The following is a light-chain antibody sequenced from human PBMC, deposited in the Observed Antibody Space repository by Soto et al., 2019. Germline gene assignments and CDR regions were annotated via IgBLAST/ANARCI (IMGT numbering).Light chain of an antibody. J-gene: IGLJ3*02. Sequence: QSALTQPASVSGSPGPSITISCTGTSSDFDSYNYVSWYQQHPGKAPKLMIYEVSNRPSGVSNRFSGSKSGDTASLTISGLQAEDEADYYCSSYTGSSTWVFGGGTKLTVL. CDR3: SSYTGSSTWV. CDR1: SSDFDSYNY. CDR2: EVS. V-gene: IGLV2-14*01.